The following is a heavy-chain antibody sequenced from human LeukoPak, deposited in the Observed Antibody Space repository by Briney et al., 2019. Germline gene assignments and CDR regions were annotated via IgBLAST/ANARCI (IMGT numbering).Heavy chain of an antibody. CDR2: IYSGGTT. CDR3: ASGTNSGWYSD. J-gene: IGHJ4*02. D-gene: IGHD6-19*01. Sequence: GGSLRLSCAASGFTVSSNYMSWVRQVPGEGLEWVLVIYSGGTTHYADSVKGRFAISRDNSKNTLYLQMNSLKVEDTAVYYCASGTNSGWYSDWGQGTLVTVSS. V-gene: IGHV3-66*01. CDR1: GFTVSSNY.